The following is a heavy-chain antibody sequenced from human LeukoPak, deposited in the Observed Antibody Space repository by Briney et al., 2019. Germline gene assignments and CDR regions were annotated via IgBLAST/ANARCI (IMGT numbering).Heavy chain of an antibody. CDR1: GYTFTSYA. J-gene: IGHJ5*02. D-gene: IGHD1-26*01. V-gene: IGHV1-18*01. Sequence: ASVKVSCKASGYTFTSYAMHWVRQAPGQRLEWMGWISAYNGNTNYAQKLQGRVTMTTDTSTSTAYMELRSLRSDDTAVYYCARIVGANFRWFDPWGQGTLVTVSS. CDR3: ARIVGANFRWFDP. CDR2: ISAYNGNT.